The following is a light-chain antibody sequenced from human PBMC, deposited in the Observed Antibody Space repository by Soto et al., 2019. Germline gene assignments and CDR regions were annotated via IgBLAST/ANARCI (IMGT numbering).Light chain of an antibody. V-gene: IGKV3-11*01. CDR2: DAS. CDR3: QQYGNSPQT. Sequence: EIVLTQSPATLSLSPGERATLSCRASQSVNRYLAWYQQKPGQAPRLLIYDASNRATGIPARLSGSGSGTDFTLTISRLEPEDFAVYYCQQYGNSPQTFGQGTKVDIK. J-gene: IGKJ1*01. CDR1: QSVNRY.